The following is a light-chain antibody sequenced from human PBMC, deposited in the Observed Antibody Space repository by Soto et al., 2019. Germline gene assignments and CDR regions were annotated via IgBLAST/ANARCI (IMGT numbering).Light chain of an antibody. V-gene: IGKV3-20*01. CDR3: QQFSSYPLT. J-gene: IGKJ4*01. Sequence: EFVLTQSPGTLSLSPWGRATLSCRASQTVRNNYLAWYQQKPGQAPRLLIYDASSRATGIPDRFSGGGSGTDFTLTISRLEPEDFAVYYCQQFSSYPLTFGGGTKVDIK. CDR2: DAS. CDR1: QTVRNNY.